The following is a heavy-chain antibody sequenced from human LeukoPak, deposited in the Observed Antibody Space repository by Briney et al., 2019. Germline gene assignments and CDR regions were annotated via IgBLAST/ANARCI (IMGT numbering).Heavy chain of an antibody. CDR2: IYYSGST. Sequence: PSETLSLTCTVSGGSISSGGYYWRWIRQHPGKGLEWIGYIYYSGSTYYNPSLKSRVTISVDTSKNQFSLKLSSVTAADTAVYYCARVDILTGYYDYWGQGTLVTVSS. V-gene: IGHV4-31*03. CDR3: ARVDILTGYYDY. J-gene: IGHJ4*02. D-gene: IGHD3-9*01. CDR1: GGSISSGGYY.